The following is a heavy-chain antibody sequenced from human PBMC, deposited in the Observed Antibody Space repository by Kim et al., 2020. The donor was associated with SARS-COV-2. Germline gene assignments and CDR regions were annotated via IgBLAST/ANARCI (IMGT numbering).Heavy chain of an antibody. CDR2: T. J-gene: IGHJ4*02. CDR3: AGGYSTSSGDH. Sequence: TYYADSVKGRITMSRDNSKNTVFLQMNALRPDDTAMYYCAGGYSTSSGDHWGQGTLVTVSS. V-gene: IGHV3-53*05. D-gene: IGHD5-18*01.